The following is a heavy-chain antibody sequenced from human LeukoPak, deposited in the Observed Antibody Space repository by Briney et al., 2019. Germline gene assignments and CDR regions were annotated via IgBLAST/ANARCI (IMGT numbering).Heavy chain of an antibody. Sequence: GASVKVSCKASGYTFTGYYMHWVRQAPGQGLEWMGWINPNSGGTNYAQKFQGRVTMTRDTSISTAYMELSRLRSDDTAVYYCARVGNRMVRGVIHNRFDPWGQGTLVTVSS. J-gene: IGHJ5*02. CDR3: ARVGNRMVRGVIHNRFDP. CDR2: INPNSGGT. V-gene: IGHV1-2*02. CDR1: GYTFTGYY. D-gene: IGHD3-10*01.